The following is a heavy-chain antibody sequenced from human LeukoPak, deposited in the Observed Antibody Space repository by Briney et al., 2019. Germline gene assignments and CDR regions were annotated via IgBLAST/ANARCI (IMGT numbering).Heavy chain of an antibody. D-gene: IGHD1-26*01. J-gene: IGHJ3*02. CDR2: IYYSGST. Sequence: SETLSLTCAVYGGSFSGYYWSWIRQPPGKGLEWIGYIYYSGSTNYNPSLKSRVTISVDTSKNQFSLKLSSVTAADTAVYYCARWQNSGSYYGAFDIWGQGTMVTVSS. CDR3: ARWQNSGSYYGAFDI. V-gene: IGHV4-59*12. CDR1: GGSFSGYY.